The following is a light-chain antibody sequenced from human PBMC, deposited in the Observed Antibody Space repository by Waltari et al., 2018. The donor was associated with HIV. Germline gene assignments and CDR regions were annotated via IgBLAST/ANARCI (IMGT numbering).Light chain of an antibody. V-gene: IGLV2-14*01. Sequence: QSALTQPASVSGSPGQSITISCTGSSSDVGTYNSGSWYQQHPVKAPKLIIYEVSNRPSGVSNRFSGSKSGSTASLTISGLQAEDEADYYCSSYTSGNAVLFGGGTKVTVL. CDR3: SSYTSGNAVL. CDR2: EVS. CDR1: SSDVGTYNS. J-gene: IGLJ2*01.